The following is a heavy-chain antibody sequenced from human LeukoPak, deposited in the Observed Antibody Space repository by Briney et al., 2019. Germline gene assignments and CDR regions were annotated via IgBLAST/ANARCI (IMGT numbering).Heavy chain of an antibody. D-gene: IGHD3-3*01. Sequence: SETLSLTCAVYGGSFSGYYWSWIRQPPGKGLEWIGEINHSGSTNYNPSLKSRVTVSVDTSKNQFSLKLSSVTAADTAVYYCARHPILRFLEWLGTPPPADTFDIWGQGTMVTFSS. J-gene: IGHJ3*02. CDR2: INHSGST. V-gene: IGHV4-34*01. CDR3: ARHPILRFLEWLGTPPPADTFDI. CDR1: GGSFSGYY.